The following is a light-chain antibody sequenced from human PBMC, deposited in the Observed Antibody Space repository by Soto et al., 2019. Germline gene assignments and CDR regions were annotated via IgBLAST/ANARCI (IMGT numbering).Light chain of an antibody. V-gene: IGKV3-15*01. Sequence: RVMRQSPGTLSLSPAVTAALCCGASQSLGSDLAWYQQKPGQAPRLLIFGASARPTGIPARISGSGSGTEFTLTISSQRSEDFAVYFCQQYYNWPRTFGQGTKVEIK. CDR2: GAS. J-gene: IGKJ1*01. CDR1: QSLGSD. CDR3: QQYYNWPRT.